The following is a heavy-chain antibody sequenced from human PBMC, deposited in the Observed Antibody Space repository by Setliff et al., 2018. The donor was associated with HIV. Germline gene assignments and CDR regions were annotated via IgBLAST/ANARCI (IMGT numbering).Heavy chain of an antibody. D-gene: IGHD2-21*01. CDR1: GYNFTNYG. Sequence: GASVKVSCKASGYNFTNYGIGWVRQAPGQGLEDLGWIGTYSGNTDYAQSVQGRVTMTRDTSTGTVYMDLRSLRSDDTAMYYCAREKHGDKFDYWGQRTLVTVSS. J-gene: IGHJ4*02. CDR2: IGTYSGNT. V-gene: IGHV1-18*01. CDR3: AREKHGDKFDY.